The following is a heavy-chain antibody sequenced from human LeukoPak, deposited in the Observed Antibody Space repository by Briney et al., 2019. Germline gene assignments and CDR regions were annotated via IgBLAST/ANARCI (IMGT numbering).Heavy chain of an antibody. Sequence: ASVKVSCKASGYTFTSYDINWVRQATGQGLEWMGWMNPNSGNTGYAQKFQGRVTMTRNTSISTAYMELSSLRSEDPAVYYCARVCDILTGYYKWALDIWGQGTMVTVSS. CDR1: GYTFTSYD. J-gene: IGHJ3*02. CDR2: MNPNSGNT. D-gene: IGHD3-9*01. CDR3: ARVCDILTGYYKWALDI. V-gene: IGHV1-8*01.